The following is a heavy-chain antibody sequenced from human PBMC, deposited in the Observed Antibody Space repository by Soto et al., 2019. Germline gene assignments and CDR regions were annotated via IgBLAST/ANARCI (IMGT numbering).Heavy chain of an antibody. D-gene: IGHD3-3*01. J-gene: IGHJ4*02. CDR2: IYYSGST. CDR1: GGSISSSSYY. CDR3: ARLTTIFGVGEMFDY. Sequence: SETLSLTCTVSGGSISSSSYYWGWIRQPPGKGLEWIGSIYYSGSTYYNPSLKSRVTISVDTSKNQFSLKLSSVTAADTAVYYCARLTTIFGVGEMFDYWGQGTLVTVSS. V-gene: IGHV4-39*01.